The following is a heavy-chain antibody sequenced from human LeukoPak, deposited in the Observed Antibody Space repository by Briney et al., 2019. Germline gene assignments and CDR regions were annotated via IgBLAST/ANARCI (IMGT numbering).Heavy chain of an antibody. CDR3: ARYLIYCSSTSCTRGNFDY. Sequence: SVKVSCKASGGTSSSYAISWVRQAPGQGLEWMGGIIPIFGTANYAQKFQGRVTITADKSTSTAYMELSSLRSEDTAVYYCARYLIYCSSTSCTRGNFDYWGQGTLVTVSS. J-gene: IGHJ4*02. D-gene: IGHD2-2*01. CDR1: GGTSSSYA. V-gene: IGHV1-69*06. CDR2: IIPIFGTA.